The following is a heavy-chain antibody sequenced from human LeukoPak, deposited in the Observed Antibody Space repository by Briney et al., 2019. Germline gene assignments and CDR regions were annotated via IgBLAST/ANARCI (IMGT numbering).Heavy chain of an antibody. Sequence: SETLSLTCTVSGGSISSYYWGWIRQPPGKGLERIGYIYYSGSTNYNPSLKSRVTISVDTSKNQFSLKLSSVTAADTAVYYCARVKRGYDILTGYYGYYYYYGMDVWGQGTTVTVSS. CDR1: GGSISSYY. J-gene: IGHJ6*02. V-gene: IGHV4-59*01. CDR3: ARVKRGYDILTGYYGYYYYYGMDV. CDR2: IYYSGST. D-gene: IGHD3-9*01.